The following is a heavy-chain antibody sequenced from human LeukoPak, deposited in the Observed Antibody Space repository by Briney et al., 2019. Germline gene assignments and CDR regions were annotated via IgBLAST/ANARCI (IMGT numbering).Heavy chain of an antibody. CDR2: ISGSGGST. J-gene: IGHJ4*02. V-gene: IGHV3-23*01. CDR3: ASTRGYSGYGVFDY. Sequence: GGSLRLSCAASGFTFSSYAMSWVRQAPGRGLEWVSAISGSGGSTYYADSVKGRFTISRDNSKNTLYLQMNSLRAEDTAVYYCASTRGYSGYGVFDYWGQGTLVTVSS. CDR1: GFTFSSYA. D-gene: IGHD5-12*01.